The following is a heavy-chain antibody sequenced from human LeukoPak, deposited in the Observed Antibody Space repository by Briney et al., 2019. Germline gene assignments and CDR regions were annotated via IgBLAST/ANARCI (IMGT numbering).Heavy chain of an antibody. CDR2: INPDGGST. D-gene: IGHD3-10*01. Sequence: ASAKVSCKASGYTFTTYYVHWVRQAPGQGLEWMGFINPDGGSTSYAQKFQGRVTMTRVTSTSTVYMELSSLRSEDTAVYYCARNVDSGLDYWGQGTLVTVSS. CDR3: ARNVDSGLDY. CDR1: GYTFTTYY. V-gene: IGHV1-46*03. J-gene: IGHJ4*02.